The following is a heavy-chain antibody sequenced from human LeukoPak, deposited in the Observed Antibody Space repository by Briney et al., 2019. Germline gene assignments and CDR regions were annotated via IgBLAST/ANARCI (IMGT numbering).Heavy chain of an antibody. CDR3: AKDLGYDFWSGYYDTDY. CDR2: ISGSGGST. Sequence: GGSLRLSCAASGFTFSSYSMSWVRQAPGKGLEWVSAISGSGGSTYYADSVKGRFTISRDSSKNTLYLQMNSLRAEDTAVYYCAKDLGYDFWSGYYDTDYWGQGTLVTVSS. J-gene: IGHJ4*02. CDR1: GFTFSSYS. V-gene: IGHV3-23*01. D-gene: IGHD3-3*01.